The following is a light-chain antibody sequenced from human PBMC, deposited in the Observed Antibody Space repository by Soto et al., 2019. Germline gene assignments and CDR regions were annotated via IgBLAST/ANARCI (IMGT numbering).Light chain of an antibody. Sequence: DIQMTQSPSSLSASAGERVTITCRASQSISSYLNWYQQKPGKAPKLLIYAASNLQSEVPSRFSGSGSVIDFTLTISSLQPEDFATYFCHQSSMTPFTFGPGTKVEIK. CDR2: AAS. V-gene: IGKV1-39*01. CDR1: QSISSY. CDR3: HQSSMTPFT. J-gene: IGKJ3*01.